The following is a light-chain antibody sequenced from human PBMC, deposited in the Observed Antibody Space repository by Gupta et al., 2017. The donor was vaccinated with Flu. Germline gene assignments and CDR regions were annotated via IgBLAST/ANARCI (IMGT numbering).Light chain of an antibody. V-gene: IGKV1-39*01. CDR3: QQSYTSPVYT. J-gene: IGKJ2*01. CDR1: QTIDSF. Sequence: DIQMTQSPSSLSASVGDRVTITCRASQTIDSFLNWYQHKPGKAPKLLIYASFNLQSGVPSRFSGSGSGTDFTLTISSLQPEDFATYYCQQSYTSPVYTFGQGTKLEIK. CDR2: ASF.